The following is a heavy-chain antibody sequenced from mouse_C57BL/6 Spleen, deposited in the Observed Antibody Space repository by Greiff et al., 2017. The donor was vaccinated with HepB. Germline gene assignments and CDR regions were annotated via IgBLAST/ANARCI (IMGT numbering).Heavy chain of an antibody. J-gene: IGHJ3*01. CDR2: IDPSDSET. Sequence: QVQLQQPGAELVRPGSSVKLSCKASGYTFTSYWMHWVKQRPIQGLEWIGNIDPSDSETHYNQKFKDKATLTVDKSSSTAYMQLSSLTSEDSAVYYCARDDGSSIAYWGQGTLVTVSA. CDR1: GYTFTSYW. CDR3: ARDDGSSIAY. D-gene: IGHD1-1*01. V-gene: IGHV1-52*01.